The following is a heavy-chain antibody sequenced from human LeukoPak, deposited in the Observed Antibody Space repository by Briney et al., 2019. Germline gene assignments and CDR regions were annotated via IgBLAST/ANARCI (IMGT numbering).Heavy chain of an antibody. Sequence: PGGSLRLSCAASGFTFSSYSMNWVRQAPGKGLEWVSSISSSSSYIYYADSVKGRFTISRDNAKNSLYLQMNSLRAEDTAIYYCAKRGYYDSGALRAPFEYWAREPWSPSPQ. CDR3: AKRGYYDSGALRAPFEY. V-gene: IGHV3-21*04. CDR1: GFTFSSYS. CDR2: ISSSSSYI. D-gene: IGHD3-22*01. J-gene: IGHJ4*02.